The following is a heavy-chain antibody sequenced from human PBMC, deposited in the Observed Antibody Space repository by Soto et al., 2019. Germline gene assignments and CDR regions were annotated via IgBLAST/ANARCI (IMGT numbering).Heavy chain of an antibody. V-gene: IGHV1-69*13. CDR1: GGTFSSYA. D-gene: IGHD2-2*01. CDR2: IIPIFGTA. J-gene: IGHJ6*02. CDR3: ARAWDIVVVPAAMHYYYGMDV. Sequence: SVKVSCKASGGTFSSYAISWVRQAPGQGLEWMGGIIPIFGTANYAQKFQGRVTITADESTSTAYMELSSLRSEDTAVYYCARAWDIVVVPAAMHYYYGMDVWGQGTTVTVSS.